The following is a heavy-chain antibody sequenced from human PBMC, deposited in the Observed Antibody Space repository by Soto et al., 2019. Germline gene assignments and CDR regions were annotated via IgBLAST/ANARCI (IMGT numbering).Heavy chain of an antibody. J-gene: IGHJ4*02. V-gene: IGHV4-30-4*01. D-gene: IGHD3-10*01. Sequence: QVQLQESGXXXXXXSQTLSLTCXVSGGSISSGDYYWSWIRXPXXKGLEWIGYIYYSGSTYYNPSLKSRVTISVDTSKNQFSLKLSSVTAADTAVYYCARVGRVRGVLDYWGQGTLVTVSS. CDR2: IYYSGST. CDR3: ARVGRVRGVLDY. CDR1: GGSISSGDYY.